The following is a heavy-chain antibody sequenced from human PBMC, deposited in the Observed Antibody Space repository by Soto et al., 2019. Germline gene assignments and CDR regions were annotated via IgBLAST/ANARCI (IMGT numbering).Heavy chain of an antibody. CDR2: IKGDGSSM. CDR1: GFTFSSYW. Sequence: EVQLVESWGGLVQPGGSLRLSCAASGFTFSSYWMHWVRQVPGKGLVWVSRIKGDGSSMNYADSVKGRFTISRDNAKNTLYVQMNSLTAEDTAVYYCGRGIRNYYGVDVWGQGTTVTVSS. CDR3: GRGIRNYYGVDV. D-gene: IGHD5-18*01. J-gene: IGHJ6*02. V-gene: IGHV3-74*01.